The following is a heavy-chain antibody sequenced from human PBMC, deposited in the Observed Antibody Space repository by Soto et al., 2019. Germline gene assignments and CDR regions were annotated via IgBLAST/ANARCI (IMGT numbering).Heavy chain of an antibody. CDR2: ISYDGSNK. D-gene: IGHD5-12*01. Sequence: QVQLVESGGGVVQPGRSLRLSCAASGFTFSSYGMHWVRQAPGKGLEWVAVISYDGSNKYYADSVKGRFTISRDNSKNTLYLQMNSLRAEDTAVYYCAVATIPYYYYGMDVWGQGTTVTVSS. J-gene: IGHJ6*02. CDR3: AVATIPYYYYGMDV. CDR1: GFTFSSYG. V-gene: IGHV3-30*03.